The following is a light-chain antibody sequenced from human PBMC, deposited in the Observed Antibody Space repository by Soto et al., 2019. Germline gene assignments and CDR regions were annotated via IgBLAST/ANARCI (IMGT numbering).Light chain of an antibody. Sequence: DIQMTQSPSSLSESAGDRVTITCRASQGISTYLNWYQQKPGKAPKLLISDASTLESGVPSRFSGSGSGTEFTLTITGLQPDDSATYYCQQYSSYYRPFGQGTKVDIK. CDR3: QQYSSYYRP. J-gene: IGKJ1*01. CDR1: QGISTY. V-gene: IGKV1-5*01. CDR2: DAS.